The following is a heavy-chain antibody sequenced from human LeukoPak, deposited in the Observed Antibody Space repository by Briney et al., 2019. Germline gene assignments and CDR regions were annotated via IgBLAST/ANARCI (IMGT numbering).Heavy chain of an antibody. CDR2: IKQDGSKK. J-gene: IGHJ4*02. CDR3: GSQPCVADVDY. D-gene: IGHD1-14*01. CDR1: GFTFSSYW. V-gene: IGHV3-7*03. Sequence: HSGGSLRLSCAASGFTFSSYWMTWVRQAPGKGLEWVANIKQDGSKKSYVDSVKGRFTISRDNAKNSLYLQMNSLRADDTGVYYCGSQPCVADVDYWAQGTLVTVSS.